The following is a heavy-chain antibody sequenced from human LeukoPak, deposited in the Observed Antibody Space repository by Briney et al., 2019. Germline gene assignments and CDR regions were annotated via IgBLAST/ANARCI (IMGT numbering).Heavy chain of an antibody. Sequence: SETLSLTCTVSGGSISSISYYWGWIRQPPGKGLEWVGTLYYGGSTYYNPSLKSRVTISVDKSKNQFSLKLSSVTAPDTAVYYCASKGAYDSRGFEYFHHWGQGPLVSVSS. CDR2: LYYGGST. J-gene: IGHJ1*01. CDR3: ASKGAYDSRGFEYFHH. V-gene: IGHV4-39*07. CDR1: GGSISSISYY. D-gene: IGHD3-22*01.